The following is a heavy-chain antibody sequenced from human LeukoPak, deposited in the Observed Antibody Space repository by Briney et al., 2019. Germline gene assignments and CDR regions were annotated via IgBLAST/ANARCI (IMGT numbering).Heavy chain of an antibody. J-gene: IGHJ4*02. Sequence: ASVKVSCKVSGYTLTEVVIHWVRQAPEKGLEWMGRFDPEDGETIYAQKFQGRATMTEDTSTDTAYMELSSLRSEDTAVYYCATGPYDRSGYYYYYFDYWGQGTLVTVSS. V-gene: IGHV1-24*01. D-gene: IGHD3-22*01. CDR1: GYTLTEVV. CDR3: ATGPYDRSGYYYYYFDY. CDR2: FDPEDGET.